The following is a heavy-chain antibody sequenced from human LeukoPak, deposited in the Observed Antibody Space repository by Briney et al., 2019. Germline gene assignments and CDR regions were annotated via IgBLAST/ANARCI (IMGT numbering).Heavy chain of an antibody. Sequence: GGSLRLSCATSGFTFSNYWMSWVRQAPGKGLEWVANIKQDGSEKYYMDSVVGRFTISRDNARNSMYLQMNSLRAEETAVYYCAKRGILWGGQGTLVTVSS. J-gene: IGHJ4*02. V-gene: IGHV3-7*01. CDR1: GFTFSNYW. D-gene: IGHD2/OR15-2a*01. CDR3: AKRGILW. CDR2: IKQDGSEK.